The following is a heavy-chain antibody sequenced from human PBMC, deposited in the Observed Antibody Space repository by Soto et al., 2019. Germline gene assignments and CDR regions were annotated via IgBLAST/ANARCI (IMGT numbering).Heavy chain of an antibody. J-gene: IGHJ4*02. Sequence: VASVKVSCKASGGTFSSYAISWVRQAPGQGLEWMGGIIPIFGTANYAQKFQGRVTITADESTSTAYMELSSLRSEDTAVYYCATYAMANFDYWGQGTLVTVSS. CDR2: IIPIFGTA. D-gene: IGHD5-12*01. V-gene: IGHV1-69*13. CDR3: ATYAMANFDY. CDR1: GGTFSSYA.